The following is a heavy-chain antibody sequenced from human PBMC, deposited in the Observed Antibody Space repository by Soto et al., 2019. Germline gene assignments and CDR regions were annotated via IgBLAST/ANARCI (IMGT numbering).Heavy chain of an antibody. Sequence: QVQLVQSGAEVKKPGASVKVSCKASGYTFTSYYMHWVRQAPGQGLEWMGIINPSGGSTSYAQKFQGRVTMTRDTSTSTVYMELSSLRSEDTAVYYCVRDGYNLNRLDSWGQGTLVTVSS. CDR1: GYTFTSYY. D-gene: IGHD1-1*01. J-gene: IGHJ4*02. V-gene: IGHV1-46*01. CDR3: VRDGYNLNRLDS. CDR2: INPSGGST.